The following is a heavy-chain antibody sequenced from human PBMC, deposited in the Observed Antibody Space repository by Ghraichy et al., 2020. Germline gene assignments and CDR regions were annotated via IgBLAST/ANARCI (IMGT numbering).Heavy chain of an antibody. J-gene: IGHJ4*02. D-gene: IGHD3-3*01. CDR3: ARGHHTYYDFWSGYYTLSGTEKPPPHFDY. V-gene: IGHV4-59*01. Sequence: SETLSLTCTVSGGSISSYYWSWIRQPPGKGLEWIGYIYYSGSTNYNPSLKSRVTISVDTSKNQFSLKLSSVTAADTAVYYCARGHHTYYDFWSGYYTLSGTEKPPPHFDYWGQGTLVTVSS. CDR1: GGSISSYY. CDR2: IYYSGST.